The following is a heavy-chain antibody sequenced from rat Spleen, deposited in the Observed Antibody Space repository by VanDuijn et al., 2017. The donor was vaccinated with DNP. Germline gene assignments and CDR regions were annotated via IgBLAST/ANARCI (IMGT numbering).Heavy chain of an antibody. CDR2: MWFDGGS. CDR3: SRDRGYSGVVEY. V-gene: IGHV2-63*01. Sequence: QVQLKESGPGLVQPSETLSLTCTVSGFSLLSYSISWIRQPSGKGPEWMGRMWFDGGSVSNSALKSRLTISRDTAKNQVFLKMNSLQTYDSGIYYCSRDRGYSGVVEYWGQGVMVTVSS. J-gene: IGHJ2*01. CDR1: GFSLLSYS. D-gene: IGHD1-1*01.